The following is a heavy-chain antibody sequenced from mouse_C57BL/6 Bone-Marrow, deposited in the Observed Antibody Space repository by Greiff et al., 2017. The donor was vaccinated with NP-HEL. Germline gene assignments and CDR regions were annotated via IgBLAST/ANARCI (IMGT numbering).Heavy chain of an antibody. CDR1: GFTFSDYY. Sequence: EVQRVESEGGLVQPGSSMKLSCTASGFTFSDYYMAWVRQVPEKGLEWVANINYDGSSTYYLDSLKSRFIISRDNAKNILYLQISSLKSEDTATYYCARGWDAFAYWGQGTLVTVSA. D-gene: IGHD4-1*01. CDR2: INYDGSST. J-gene: IGHJ3*01. V-gene: IGHV5-16*01. CDR3: ARGWDAFAY.